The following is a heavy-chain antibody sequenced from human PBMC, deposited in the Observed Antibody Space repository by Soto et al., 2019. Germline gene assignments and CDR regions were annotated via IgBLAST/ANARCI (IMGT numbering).Heavy chain of an antibody. CDR3: ARDRRYYDILTGYYRVRYYYYGMDV. Sequence: ASVKVSCKASGYTFTGYYMHWVRQAPGQGLEWMGWINPNSGGTNYAQKFQGWVTMTRDTSISTAYMELSRLRSDDTAVYYCARDRRYYDILTGYYRVRYYYYGMDVWGQGTTVTVSS. J-gene: IGHJ6*02. CDR2: INPNSGGT. V-gene: IGHV1-2*04. D-gene: IGHD3-9*01. CDR1: GYTFTGYY.